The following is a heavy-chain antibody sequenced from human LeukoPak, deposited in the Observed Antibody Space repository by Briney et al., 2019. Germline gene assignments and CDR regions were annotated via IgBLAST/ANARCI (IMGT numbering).Heavy chain of an antibody. CDR3: ARDISRWGYSGYDYSDY. V-gene: IGHV3-21*01. D-gene: IGHD5-12*01. Sequence: NPGGSLRLSCAASGFTFSSYSMNWVRQAPGKGLEWVSSISSSSYIYYADSVKGRFTISRDNAKNSLYLQMNSLRAEDTAVYYCARDISRWGYSGYDYSDYWGQGTLVTVSS. CDR2: ISSSSYI. J-gene: IGHJ4*02. CDR1: GFTFSSYS.